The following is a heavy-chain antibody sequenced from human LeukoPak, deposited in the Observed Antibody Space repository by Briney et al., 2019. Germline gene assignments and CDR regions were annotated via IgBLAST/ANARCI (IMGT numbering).Heavy chain of an antibody. D-gene: IGHD3-3*01. J-gene: IGHJ4*02. Sequence: GGSLRLSCAASGFTFTSFAMNWVRQAPGKGLEWVSGISDSGGSTYYADSVKGRFSISGDNRKNTLYLQMNSLRDEDTAVYYCAKVAYNFWNGLDQWGQGTLVTVSS. V-gene: IGHV3-23*01. CDR2: ISDSGGST. CDR1: GFTFTSFA. CDR3: AKVAYNFWNGLDQ.